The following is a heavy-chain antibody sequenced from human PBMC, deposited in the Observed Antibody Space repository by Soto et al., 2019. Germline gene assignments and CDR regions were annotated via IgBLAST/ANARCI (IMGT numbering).Heavy chain of an antibody. CDR2: ISGSGGST. Sequence: GGSLRLSCAASGFTLSSYAMSWVRQAPGKGLEWVSGISGSGGSTYYADSVKGRFTISRDNSKTTLYLQMNSLRTEDTAVYYCAKEPYGGSGYYPDYWGQGTLVTVSS. CDR3: AKEPYGGSGYYPDY. CDR1: GFTLSSYA. J-gene: IGHJ4*02. V-gene: IGHV3-23*01. D-gene: IGHD3-22*01.